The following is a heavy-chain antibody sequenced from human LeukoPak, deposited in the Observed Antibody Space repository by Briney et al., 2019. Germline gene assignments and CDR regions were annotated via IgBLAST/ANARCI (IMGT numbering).Heavy chain of an antibody. CDR1: GFTTRGYW. V-gene: IGHV3-7*01. CDR2: INEDGSEK. Sequence: SGRSLRLSCVVSGFTTRGYWMSWVRQAPGKGLEWVANINEDGSEKAYVDSVTGRFTISKDNAKNSLHLQMNSLRAKDTAVYYCARAHNWGQGTLVTVS. J-gene: IGHJ4*02. CDR3: ARAHN.